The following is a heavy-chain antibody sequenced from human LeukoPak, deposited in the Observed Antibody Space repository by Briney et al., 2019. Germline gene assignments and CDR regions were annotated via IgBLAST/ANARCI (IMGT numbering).Heavy chain of an antibody. V-gene: IGHV4-34*01. CDR1: VGSFSGYY. D-gene: IGHD3-10*01. CDR2: INHSGST. Sequence: PSETLSLTCAVCVGSFSGYYWSWIRQPPGKGLQWIGEINHSGSTSYNPSLKSRVSISVDTSKSQFTLRLSSVTAGDTAVYYCARGGPVRGLYNWFDPWGQGTLVLVSS. CDR3: ARGGPVRGLYNWFDP. J-gene: IGHJ5*02.